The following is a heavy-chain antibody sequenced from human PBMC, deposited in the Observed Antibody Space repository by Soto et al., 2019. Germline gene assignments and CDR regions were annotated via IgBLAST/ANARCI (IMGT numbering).Heavy chain of an antibody. CDR3: ARVRGKLRYFDWSEYYFDY. J-gene: IGHJ4*02. Sequence: ASVKVSCKASGYTFTSYAMHWVRQAPGQRLEWMGWINAGNGNTKYSQKFQGRVTITRDTSASTAYMELSSLRSEDTAVYYCARVRGKLRYFDWSEYYFDYWGQGTLVTVSS. D-gene: IGHD3-9*01. CDR1: GYTFTSYA. CDR2: INAGNGNT. V-gene: IGHV1-3*01.